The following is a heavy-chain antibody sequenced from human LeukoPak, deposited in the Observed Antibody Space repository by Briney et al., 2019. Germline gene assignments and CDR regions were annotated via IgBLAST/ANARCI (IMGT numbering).Heavy chain of an antibody. Sequence: GGTLRLSCAASGFTFSSYSMSWVRQAPGKGLEWVSAISGSGGSTYYADSVKGRFTISRDNSKNTLYLQMNSLRAEDTAVYYCAKVTSGSYLLVMDYWGQGTLVTVSS. J-gene: IGHJ4*02. D-gene: IGHD3-10*01. CDR3: AKVTSGSYLLVMDY. CDR1: GFTFSSYS. V-gene: IGHV3-23*01. CDR2: ISGSGGST.